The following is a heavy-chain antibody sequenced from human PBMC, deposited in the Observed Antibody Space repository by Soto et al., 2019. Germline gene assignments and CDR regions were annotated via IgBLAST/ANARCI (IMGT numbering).Heavy chain of an antibody. CDR1: GFSFSRHG. V-gene: IGHV3-30-3*01. Sequence: AASGFSFSRHGMHWVRQAPGKGLEWVAVISYDGSNQDYADSVKGRFSISRDNSKNTVYLQMNSLRVEDSAVYYCARDRSSTYYYYGMDLWGQGTTVTVSS. J-gene: IGHJ6*02. D-gene: IGHD6-19*01. CDR2: ISYDGSNQ. CDR3: ARDRSSTYYYYGMDL.